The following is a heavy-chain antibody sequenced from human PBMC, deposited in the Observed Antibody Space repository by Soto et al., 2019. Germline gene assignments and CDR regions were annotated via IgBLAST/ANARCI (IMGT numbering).Heavy chain of an antibody. D-gene: IGHD6-19*01. V-gene: IGHV4-61*08. CDR3: TREQSDDNYFDH. Sequence: XETLFLTCTVSGAALSSGGYFYTWVRQPPGKGLEWLGYIYYSGGTNYNPSLKSRVTISLDKSKSQFSLRLISVTAADTAVYYCTREQSDDNYFDHWGQGTLVTVSS. CDR2: IYYSGGT. J-gene: IGHJ5*02. CDR1: GAALSSGGYF.